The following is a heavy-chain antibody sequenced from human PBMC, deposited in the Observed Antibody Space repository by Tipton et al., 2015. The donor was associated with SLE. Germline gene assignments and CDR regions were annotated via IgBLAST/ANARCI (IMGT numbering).Heavy chain of an antibody. V-gene: IGHV3-23*01. CDR3: ARDLGYSSAFDI. J-gene: IGHJ3*02. CDR2: ISGSGGST. D-gene: IGHD6-13*01. Sequence: CTVSGGSISSYYWSWIRQPPGKGLEWVSAISGSGGSTYYADSVKGRFTISRDNSKNSLHLQMNSLRAEDTAVYYCARDLGYSSAFDIWGQGTMVTVSS. CDR1: GGSISSYY.